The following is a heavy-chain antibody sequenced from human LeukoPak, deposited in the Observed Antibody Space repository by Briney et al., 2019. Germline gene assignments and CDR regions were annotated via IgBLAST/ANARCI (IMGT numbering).Heavy chain of an antibody. Sequence: ASVKVSCKASGGTFSSYAISWVRQAPGQGLEWMGGIIPIFGTANYAQKFQGRVTITADESTSTAYMELSSLRSEDTAVYYCAGLRNYYDSSGYYLQYNWFDPWGQGTLVTVFS. J-gene: IGHJ5*02. CDR2: IIPIFGTA. CDR3: AGLRNYYDSSGYYLQYNWFDP. CDR1: GGTFSSYA. D-gene: IGHD3-22*01. V-gene: IGHV1-69*13.